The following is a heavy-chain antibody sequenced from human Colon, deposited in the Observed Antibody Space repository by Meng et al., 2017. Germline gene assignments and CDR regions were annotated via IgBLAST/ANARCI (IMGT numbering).Heavy chain of an antibody. CDR1: GVPFTSGNF. CDR3: CGGIAGTGRPLYFDY. CDR2: IYDYGKT. V-gene: IGHV4-4*02. D-gene: IGHD1-14*01. Sequence: HLRERRPGLVKPSGTLSLPCPVSGVPFTSGNFWGWVRHTPGKGLEWIGEIYDYGKTNYNPSLMSRVTISIDKSKSQFSLDLSSVIAADTAVYYCCGGIAGTGRPLYFDYWGQGTLVTVSS. J-gene: IGHJ4*02.